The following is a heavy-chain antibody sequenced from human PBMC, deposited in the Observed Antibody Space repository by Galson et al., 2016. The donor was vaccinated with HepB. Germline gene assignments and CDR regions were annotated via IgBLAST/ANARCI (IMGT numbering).Heavy chain of an antibody. CDR3: ARDGPHDFWSGYPFDY. D-gene: IGHD3-3*01. CDR2: VKQDGSEK. J-gene: IGHJ4*02. V-gene: IGHV3-7*01. Sequence: SLRLSCAASGFTFSSYWMSWVRQAPGKGLEWVANVKQDGSEKYYVDSVKGRFTISRDNAENSLYLQMNSLRAEDTAVYYCARDGPHDFWSGYPFDYWGQGTL. CDR1: GFTFSSYW.